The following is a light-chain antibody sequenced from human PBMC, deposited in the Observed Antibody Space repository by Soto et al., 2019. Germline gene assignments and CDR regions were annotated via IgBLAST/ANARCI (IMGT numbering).Light chain of an antibody. CDR3: QIYNRAPCP. Sequence: DIQMTQSPSSLSASVGDRVTITCRASEDINNYLAWYQQNPGKVPKLLIYGASVLQSGVPSRFSGSGSGTDCPLTISSLQTEDVATYYCQIYNRAPCPFVQGTKVESK. J-gene: IGKJ1*01. CDR2: GAS. V-gene: IGKV1-27*01. CDR1: EDINNY.